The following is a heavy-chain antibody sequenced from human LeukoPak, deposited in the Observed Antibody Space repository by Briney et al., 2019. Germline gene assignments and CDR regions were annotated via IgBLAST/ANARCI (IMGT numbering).Heavy chain of an antibody. CDR2: IYYSGST. D-gene: IGHD4-23*01. CDR3: ARRPGGNSGFDY. J-gene: IGHJ4*02. CDR1: GGSISSGGYY. V-gene: IGHV4-61*08. Sequence: PSETLSLTCTVSGGSISSGGYYWSWIRQPPGKGLEWIGYIYYSGSTNYNPSLKSRVTISVDTSKNQFSLKLSSVTAADTAVYYCARRPGGNSGFDYWGQGTLVTVSS.